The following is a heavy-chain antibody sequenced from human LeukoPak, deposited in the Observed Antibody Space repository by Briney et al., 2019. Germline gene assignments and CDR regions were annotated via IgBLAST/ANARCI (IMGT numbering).Heavy chain of an antibody. V-gene: IGHV1-18*01. CDR1: GGTFSSYA. Sequence: ASVKVSCKASGGTFSSYAISWVRQAPGQGLEWMGWISAYNGNTNYAQKLQGRVTMTTDTSTSTAYMELRSLRSDDTAVHYCARDADILEWLSFSYYYMDVWGKGTTVTVSS. D-gene: IGHD3-3*01. CDR3: ARDADILEWLSFSYYYMDV. J-gene: IGHJ6*03. CDR2: ISAYNGNT.